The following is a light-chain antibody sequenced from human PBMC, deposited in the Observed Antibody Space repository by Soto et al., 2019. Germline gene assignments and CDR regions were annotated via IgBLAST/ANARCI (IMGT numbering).Light chain of an antibody. CDR1: QGITDR. CDR3: QQANSFPIT. Sequence: DIQMTQSPSSLSAYLGDRVTITCRASQGITDRLAWYQQKPGKAPKLLIYEASSLQSGVPSRISGSGSGTDFTLTISSLQPEDFATYYCQQANSFPITFGQGTRLEIK. V-gene: IGKV1-12*01. J-gene: IGKJ5*01. CDR2: EAS.